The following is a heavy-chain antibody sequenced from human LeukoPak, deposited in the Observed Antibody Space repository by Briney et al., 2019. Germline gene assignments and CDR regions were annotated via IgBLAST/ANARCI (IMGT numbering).Heavy chain of an antibody. V-gene: IGHV4-59*01. Sequence: PSETLSLTCTVSGGPISSYYWGWIRQPPGKRLEWIGYTHYSGSTDKNPSLWRRVTMSVDTSKNQISLKLSSVTAADTAVYYCGRRTFDLWGRGTLVTVSS. J-gene: IGHJ2*01. CDR1: GGPISSYY. CDR2: THYSGST. D-gene: IGHD1-1*01. CDR3: GRRTFDL.